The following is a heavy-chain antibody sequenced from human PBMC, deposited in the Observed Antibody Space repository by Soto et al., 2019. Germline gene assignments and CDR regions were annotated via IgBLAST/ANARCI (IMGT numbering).Heavy chain of an antibody. CDR3: ASHTAPNYYYYYGMDV. V-gene: IGHV4-34*01. CDR2: INHSGST. J-gene: IGHJ6*02. CDR1: GGSFSGYY. D-gene: IGHD5-18*01. Sequence: QVQLQQWGAGLLKPSETLSLTCAVYGGSFSGYYWSWIRQPPGKGLGWIGEINHSGSTNYNPSLKSRVTISVDTSKNQFSLKLSSVTAADTAVYYCASHTAPNYYYYYGMDVWGQGTTVTVSS.